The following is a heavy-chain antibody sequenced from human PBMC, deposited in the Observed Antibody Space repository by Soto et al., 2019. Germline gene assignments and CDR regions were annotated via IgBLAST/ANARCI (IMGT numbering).Heavy chain of an antibody. D-gene: IGHD2-21*02. Sequence: QITLKESGPTLVKPTQTLTLTCTFSGFSLTTGGLGVGWIRQPPGKALEWLALIYWDGEKRYSPSLKSSLSITKDTSNNQVALTMTNMDTVETATYHCAHSRCGGDCLRSYSSHDYYGMDVWGQGTTVTVSS. CDR1: GFSLTTGGLG. V-gene: IGHV2-5*02. CDR3: AHSRCGGDCLRSYSSHDYYGMDV. CDR2: IYWDGEK. J-gene: IGHJ6*02.